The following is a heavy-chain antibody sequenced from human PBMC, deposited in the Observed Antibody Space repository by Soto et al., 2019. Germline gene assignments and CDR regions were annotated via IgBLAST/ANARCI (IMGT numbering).Heavy chain of an antibody. J-gene: IGHJ6*02. V-gene: IGHV5-51*01. CDR3: ASAYCSRTSCYSQGMDV. D-gene: IGHD2-2*01. CDR2: IYPGDSDT. Sequence: GESLKISCKGSGYSFTSYWIGWVRQMPGKGLEWMGIIYPGDSDTRYSPSFQGQVTISADKSISTAYLQWSSLKASDTAMYYCASAYCSRTSCYSQGMDVWGQGTAVTVSS. CDR1: GYSFTSYW.